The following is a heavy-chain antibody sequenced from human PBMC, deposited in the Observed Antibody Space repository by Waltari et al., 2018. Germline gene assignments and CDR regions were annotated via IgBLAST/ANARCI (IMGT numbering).Heavy chain of an antibody. CDR1: GGSISSSSYY. D-gene: IGHD3-10*01. CDR2: INHSGST. J-gene: IGHJ4*02. Sequence: QLQLQESGPGLVKPSETLSLTCTVSGGSISSSSYYWGWIRQPPGKGLEWIGEINHSGSTNYNPSLKSRVTISVDTSKNQFSLKLSSVTAADTAVYYCARGWAWFGDPLLDYWGQGTLVTVSS. V-gene: IGHV4-39*07. CDR3: ARGWAWFGDPLLDY.